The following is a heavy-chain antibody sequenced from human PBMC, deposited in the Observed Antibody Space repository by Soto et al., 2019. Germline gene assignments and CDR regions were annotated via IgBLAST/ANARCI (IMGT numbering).Heavy chain of an antibody. CDR2: IDQSGTT. Sequence: SETLSLTCVVSGASISSYHWWTWVRQPPGKTLEWIGEIDQSGTTNYNPSLKSRVTVSGVKSKNQFSLSLTSVTGADTAVYYCARGERRGSMSGTRYWFDPWGQGTLVTVSS. J-gene: IGHJ5*02. CDR1: GASISSYHW. CDR3: ARGERRGSMSGTRYWFDP. V-gene: IGHV4-4*02. D-gene: IGHD5-12*01.